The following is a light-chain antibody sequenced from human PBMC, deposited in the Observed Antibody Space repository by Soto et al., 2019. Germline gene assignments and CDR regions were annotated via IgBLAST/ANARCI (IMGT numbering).Light chain of an antibody. Sequence: QSVLTQPPSVSGAPGQRVTISCTGSSSNIGAGYDVQWYQQRPGKAPKLIIYEVSKRPSGVPDRLSGFKYGNTASLTVSGLQAEDEADYYCSSYAGNSRYVFGTGTKVTV. CDR2: EVS. CDR1: SSNIGAGYD. J-gene: IGLJ1*01. CDR3: SSYAGNSRYV. V-gene: IGLV1-40*01.